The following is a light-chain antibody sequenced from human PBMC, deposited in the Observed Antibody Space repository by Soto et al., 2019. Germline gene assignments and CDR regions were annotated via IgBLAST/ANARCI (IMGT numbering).Light chain of an antibody. V-gene: IGKV2-28*01. CDR1: QSLLHSNGHKY. Sequence: DIVMTQSPLSLPVTPGEPASTSCKSSQSLLHSNGHKYLDWYLQKPGQSPQLLIYLGSNRASGVPERFSGSGSGTEFTLKISRVEAEDVGVYYCMQSLQTPNTFGQGTNLEIK. CDR3: MQSLQTPNT. J-gene: IGKJ2*01. CDR2: LGS.